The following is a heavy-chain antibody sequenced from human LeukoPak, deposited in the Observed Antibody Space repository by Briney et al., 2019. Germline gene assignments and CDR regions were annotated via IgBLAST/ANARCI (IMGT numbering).Heavy chain of an antibody. CDR3: VKDISGWSYFDY. Sequence: GGSLRLSCEVSGVIFEQYGMHWVRQAPGKGLEWVAGISWNGVTINYGDSVKGRFTISRDNAKSFLYLQMNSLRPEDTALYYCVKDISGWSYFDYWGRGTRVTVSP. CDR2: ISWNGVTI. J-gene: IGHJ4*02. D-gene: IGHD6-19*01. V-gene: IGHV3-9*01. CDR1: GVIFEQYG.